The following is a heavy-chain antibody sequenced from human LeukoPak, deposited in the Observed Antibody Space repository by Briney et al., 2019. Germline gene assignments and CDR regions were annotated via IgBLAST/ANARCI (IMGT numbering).Heavy chain of an antibody. J-gene: IGHJ6*03. D-gene: IGHD3-9*01. CDR1: GFTFDDYG. Sequence: GGSLRLSCTASGFTFDDYGMNWVRQAPGKGLEWISGIHWNGDTTNYAASVEGRFTISRDNAKNSLYLQMNSLRAEDTALYYCARGIRYYYYYYMDVWGKGTTVTVSS. V-gene: IGHV3-20*04. CDR2: IHWNGDTT. CDR3: ARGIRYYYYYYMDV.